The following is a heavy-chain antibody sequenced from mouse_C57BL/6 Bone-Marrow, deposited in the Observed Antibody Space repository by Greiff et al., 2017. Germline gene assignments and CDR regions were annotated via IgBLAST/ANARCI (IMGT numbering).Heavy chain of an antibody. CDR1: GIAFSRYW. J-gene: IGHJ4*01. V-gene: IGHV4-1*01. CDR3: ARRDGYYYAMDY. CDR2: INPDSSTI. Sequence: EVQRVESGGGLVQPGGSLKLSCAASGIAFSRYWMSWVRRAPGKGLEWIGEINPDSSTINYAPSLKDKFIISRDNAKNTLYLQMSKVRSEDTALYYCARRDGYYYAMDYWGQGTSVTVSS. D-gene: IGHD2-3*01.